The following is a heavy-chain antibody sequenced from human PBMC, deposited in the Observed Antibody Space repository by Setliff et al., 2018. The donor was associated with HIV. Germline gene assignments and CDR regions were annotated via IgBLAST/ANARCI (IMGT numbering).Heavy chain of an antibody. Sequence: ASVKVSCKASGYTFTNHYTNYDINWVRQATGQGLEWMGWMNPNSGDTGYAQKFQGRVTMTTNTSINTAYMELSSLRSEDTAVYYCARMYYYSSGSYFNRGHDTFDIWGQGTMVTVSS. D-gene: IGHD3-10*01. CDR3: ARMYYYSSGSYFNRGHDTFDI. CDR1: GYTFTNHYTNYD. CDR2: MNPNSGDT. V-gene: IGHV1-8*01. J-gene: IGHJ3*02.